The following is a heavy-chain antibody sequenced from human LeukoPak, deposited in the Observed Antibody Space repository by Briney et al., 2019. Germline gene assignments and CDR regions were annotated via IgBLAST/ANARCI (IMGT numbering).Heavy chain of an antibody. V-gene: IGHV4-34*01. CDR1: GGSFSGYY. CDR3: ARGGVVPAAKFDY. Sequence: SETLSLTCAVYGGSFSGYYWSWIRQPPGKGLEWIGEINHSGSTNYNPSLKSRVTRSVDTSKNQFSLKLSSVTAAVTAVYYCARGGVVPAAKFDYWGQGTLVTVSS. CDR2: INHSGST. J-gene: IGHJ4*02. D-gene: IGHD2-2*01.